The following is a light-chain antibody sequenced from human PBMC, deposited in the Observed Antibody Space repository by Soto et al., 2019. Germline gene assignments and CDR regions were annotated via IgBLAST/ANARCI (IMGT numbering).Light chain of an antibody. J-gene: IGLJ1*01. CDR1: SSNIGAGYD. CDR2: GNT. CDR3: HSYDSSRSGYV. V-gene: IGLV1-40*01. Sequence: QSVLTQPPSVSGAPGQRVTISCTGSSSNIGAGYDVHWYQQLPGTAPKLLIYGNTNRPSGVPDRFSGSKSGTSASLAITGLQAEDEADYSCHSYDSSRSGYVFGTGTQGTVL.